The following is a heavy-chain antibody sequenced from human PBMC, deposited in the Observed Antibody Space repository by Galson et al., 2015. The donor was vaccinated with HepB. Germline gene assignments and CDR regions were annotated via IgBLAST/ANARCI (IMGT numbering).Heavy chain of an antibody. Sequence: SLRLSCAASGFTFSDYYMSWIRQAPGKGLEWVSYISSSGSTIYYADSVKGRFTISRDNAKNSLYLQMNSLRAEDTAVYYCARDLAGYCSSTSCYAVDYWGQGTLVTVSS. CDR2: ISSSGSTI. J-gene: IGHJ4*02. D-gene: IGHD2-2*01. CDR1: GFTFSDYY. CDR3: ARDLAGYCSSTSCYAVDY. V-gene: IGHV3-11*01.